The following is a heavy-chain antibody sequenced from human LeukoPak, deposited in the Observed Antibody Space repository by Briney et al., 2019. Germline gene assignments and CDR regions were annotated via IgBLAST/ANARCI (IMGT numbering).Heavy chain of an antibody. V-gene: IGHV3-7*04. Sequence: PGGSLRLSCSGSGFTFSTYWMSWVRQAPGKGLEWVTNIQEDGSEKNYVDSLKGRFTISRDNAKNSLYLQLNSLRAEDTAVYYCVRGYCSSTSCFHSIFDYWGQGTLVTVSS. CDR3: VRGYCSSTSCFHSIFDY. CDR1: GFTFSTYW. CDR2: IQEDGSEK. J-gene: IGHJ4*02. D-gene: IGHD2-2*01.